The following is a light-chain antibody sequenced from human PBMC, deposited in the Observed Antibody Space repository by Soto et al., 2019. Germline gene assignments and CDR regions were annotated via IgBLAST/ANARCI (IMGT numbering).Light chain of an antibody. V-gene: IGKV3-11*01. Sequence: EIVLTQSPATLSLSPGERATLSCRASQSVSSYLAWYQQKPGQAPRPLIYDASNRATGIPARFSGSGSGTDFTLTISGLEPEDFAVYYCQQRSDWPITFGQGTRLEMK. CDR2: DAS. CDR1: QSVSSY. J-gene: IGKJ5*01. CDR3: QQRSDWPIT.